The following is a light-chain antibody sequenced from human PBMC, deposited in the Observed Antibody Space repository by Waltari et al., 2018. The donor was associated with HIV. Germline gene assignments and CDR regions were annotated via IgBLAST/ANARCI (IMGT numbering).Light chain of an antibody. CDR2: DNN. CDR3: GSWDGRLSAAV. Sequence: QFVLTQSPSVSAAPGQRVNISCSVGTSNIGNHFVCWYQQSSSLAPRLLIYDNNKRPSGIPGRFSASKSGTSASLGIIGLQAEDEGDYFCGSWDGRLSAAVFGSGT. J-gene: IGLJ1*01. V-gene: IGLV1-51*01. CDR1: TSNIGNHF.